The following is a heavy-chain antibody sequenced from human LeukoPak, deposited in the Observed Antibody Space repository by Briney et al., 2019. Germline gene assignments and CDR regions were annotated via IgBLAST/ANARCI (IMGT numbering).Heavy chain of an antibody. Sequence: PSETLSLTCTVSGASISSYYWSWIRRPPGKGLEWIGYIYDSESTNYNPSLKSRVIISVDTSENQLSLKVNSVTAADTAVYYCASSTYDARVDYWGQGTLVTVSS. CDR2: IYDSEST. CDR1: GASISSYY. J-gene: IGHJ4*02. D-gene: IGHD3-16*01. CDR3: ASSTYDARVDY. V-gene: IGHV4-59*01.